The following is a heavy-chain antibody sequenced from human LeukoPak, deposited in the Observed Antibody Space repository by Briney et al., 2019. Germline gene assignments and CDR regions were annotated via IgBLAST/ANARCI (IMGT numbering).Heavy chain of an antibody. CDR1: GGSISGRY. J-gene: IGHJ3*02. CDR2: IYTSGST. V-gene: IGHV4-4*07. D-gene: IGHD1-26*01. CDR3: ARAVGATAPHDTFDI. Sequence: PSETLSLTCSVSGGSISGRYWSWIRQPPGKGLEWIGRIYTSGSTNYNPSLKSRVTMSVDTSKNQFSLKLSSVTAADTAVYYCARAVGATAPHDTFDIWGQGTMVTVSS.